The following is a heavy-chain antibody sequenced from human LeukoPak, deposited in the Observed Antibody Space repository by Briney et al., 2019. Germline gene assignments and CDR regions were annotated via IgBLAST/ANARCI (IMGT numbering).Heavy chain of an antibody. CDR3: ARDVWYFDY. V-gene: IGHV3-74*01. CDR1: GFTLSTYW. Sequence: PGGSLRLSCAASGFTLSTYWMHWVRQAPGKGLEWVSRINRDGSRTDYADSVKGRFTISRDNAKNSLYLQVNSLRAEDTAVYYCARDVWYFDYWGQGTLVTVSS. D-gene: IGHD5/OR15-5a*01. J-gene: IGHJ4*02. CDR2: INRDGSRT.